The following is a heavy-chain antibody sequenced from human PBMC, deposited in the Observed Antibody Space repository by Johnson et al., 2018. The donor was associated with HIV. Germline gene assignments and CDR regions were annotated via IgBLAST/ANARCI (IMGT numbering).Heavy chain of an antibody. CDR3: ARDPSPIVGATYAFDI. J-gene: IGHJ3*02. D-gene: IGHD1-26*01. CDR1: GFTFSSYA. V-gene: IGHV3-30*14. CDR2: ISYDGSNE. Sequence: QMLLVESGGGVVQPGRSLRLSCAASGFTFSSYAMHWVRQAPGKGLEWMAIISYDGSNEYYADSVKGRFTISRDNSKNTLYLQMNSLRAEDTAVYYCARDPSPIVGATYAFDIWGQGTMVTVSS.